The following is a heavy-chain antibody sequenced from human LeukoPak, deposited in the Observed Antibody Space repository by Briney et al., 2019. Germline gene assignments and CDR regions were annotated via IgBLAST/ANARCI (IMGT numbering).Heavy chain of an antibody. CDR1: GGSISRYY. CDR3: ARDPGDYPPYYFDY. J-gene: IGHJ4*02. Sequence: SETLSLTCTVSGGSISRYYWSWIRQPAGKGLEWIGRIYTSGSTNYNPSLKSRVTMSADATKNQFSLMLTSVTAADTAVYYCARDPGDYPPYYFDYWGQGTLVTVSS. V-gene: IGHV4-4*07. D-gene: IGHD2-21*02. CDR2: IYTSGST.